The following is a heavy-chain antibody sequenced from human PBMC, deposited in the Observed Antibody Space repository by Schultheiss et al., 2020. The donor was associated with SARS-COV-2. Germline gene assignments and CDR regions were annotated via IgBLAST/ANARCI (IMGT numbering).Heavy chain of an antibody. J-gene: IGHJ5*02. Sequence: SQTLSLTCTVSGGSISSYYWSWIRQPPGKGLEWIGYIYYSGSTHYNPSLKSLVTISVDTSNNQFSLKLNSVTAADTAVYYCARDRGYNWFDPWGRGILVTVSS. CDR2: IYYSGST. D-gene: IGHD3-10*01. CDR3: ARDRGYNWFDP. CDR1: GGSISSYY. V-gene: IGHV4-59*12.